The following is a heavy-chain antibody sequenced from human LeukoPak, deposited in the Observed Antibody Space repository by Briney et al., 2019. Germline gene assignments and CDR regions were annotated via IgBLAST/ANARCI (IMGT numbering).Heavy chain of an antibody. Sequence: SETLSLTCTVPGCAIIRYHWSLIRKPPGKGPERIGYIYYSGSTNYTPSLKSRVTISVDTSKNQFSLKLSSVTAADTAVYYCASSGSYGPSYFDYWGQGTLVTVSS. CDR1: GCAIIRYH. V-gene: IGHV4-59*01. CDR2: IYYSGST. J-gene: IGHJ4*02. D-gene: IGHD5-18*01. CDR3: ASSGSYGPSYFDY.